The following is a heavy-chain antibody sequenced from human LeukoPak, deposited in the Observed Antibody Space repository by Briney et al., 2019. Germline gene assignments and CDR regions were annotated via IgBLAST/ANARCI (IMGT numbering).Heavy chain of an antibody. D-gene: IGHD6-13*01. CDR3: ARVYSSSPFYYFDY. CDR1: GYTFTSYW. V-gene: IGHV5-51*01. J-gene: IGHJ4*02. Sequence: VESLKISFKGSGYTFTSYWIGWVRQMPGKGLEWMGIIYPGDSDTRYSPSLQGKVTISADKSIRTAYLHWSSLKSSAPAMYYCARVYSSSPFYYFDYSGQGTLVTVSS. CDR2: IYPGDSDT.